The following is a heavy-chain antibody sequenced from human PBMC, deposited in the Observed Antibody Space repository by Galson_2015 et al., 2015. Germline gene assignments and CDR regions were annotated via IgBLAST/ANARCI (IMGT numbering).Heavy chain of an antibody. Sequence: SLRLSCAASGFTFSSYAMSWVRQAPGKGLEWVSAISGSGGSTYYADSVKGRFTISRDNSKNTLYLQMNSLRAEDTAVYYCAKDQGYYSSGWYGGWFDPWGQGTLVTVSS. CDR3: AKDQGYYSSGWYGGWFDP. J-gene: IGHJ5*02. V-gene: IGHV3-23*01. CDR1: GFTFSSYA. CDR2: ISGSGGST. D-gene: IGHD6-19*01.